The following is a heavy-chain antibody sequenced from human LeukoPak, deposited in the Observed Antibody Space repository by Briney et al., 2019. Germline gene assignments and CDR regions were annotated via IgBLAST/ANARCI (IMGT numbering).Heavy chain of an antibody. J-gene: IGHJ3*02. CDR2: LYHSGST. CDR1: GGSISSNNW. CDR3: ARGKSAFDI. Sequence: PSETLSLTCAVSGGSISSNNWWSWVRQPPGKGLEWIGELYHSGSTNYSPSLKSRVTISVDTSKNQFSLKLSSVTAADTAVYYCARGKSAFDIWGQGTMVTVSS. V-gene: IGHV4-4*02.